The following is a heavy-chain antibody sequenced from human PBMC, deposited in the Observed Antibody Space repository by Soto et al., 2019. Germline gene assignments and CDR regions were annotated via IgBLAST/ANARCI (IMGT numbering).Heavy chain of an antibody. D-gene: IGHD3-10*01. CDR1: GYTFTSYG. CDR2: ISGYNGNT. CDR3: ARAGNYYYGSGSPYYYGTDV. V-gene: IGHV1-18*04. J-gene: IGHJ6*02. Sequence: QVQLVQSGAEVKKPGASVKVSCKASGYTFTSYGVSWVRQAPGQGLEWMGWISGYNGNTNYAQKLQGRVTMTTDTSTSTAYMELRSLISDDTAVYYCARAGNYYYGSGSPYYYGTDVWGQGITVTVSS.